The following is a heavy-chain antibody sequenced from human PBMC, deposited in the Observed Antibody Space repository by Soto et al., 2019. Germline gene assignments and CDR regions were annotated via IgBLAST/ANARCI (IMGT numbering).Heavy chain of an antibody. D-gene: IGHD3-3*01. CDR2: ISAYNGNT. CDR3: ARDPPLYYDFWSGISYYYYYGMDV. J-gene: IGHJ6*02. V-gene: IGHV1-18*01. CDR1: GYTFTSYG. Sequence: QVQLVQSGAEVKKPGASVKVSCKASGYTFTSYGISWVRQAPGQGLEWMGWISAYNGNTNYAQKLQGRVTMTTDTSTSTAYMELRSLRSDDTAVYYCARDPPLYYDFWSGISYYYYYGMDVWGQGTTVTVSS.